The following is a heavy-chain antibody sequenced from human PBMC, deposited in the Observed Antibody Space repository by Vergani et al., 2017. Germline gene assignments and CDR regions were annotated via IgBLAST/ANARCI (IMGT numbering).Heavy chain of an antibody. Sequence: EVQLVESGGGLVKPGGSLRLSCAASGFTFSSYSMNWVRQAPGKGLEWVSSISSSSSYIYYADSVKGRFTISRDNAKNSLYLQMNSRRAEDTAVYYCARDRTAYCGGDCYSRYYYYGMDVWGQGTTVTVSS. CDR1: GFTFSSYS. J-gene: IGHJ6*02. CDR2: ISSSSSYI. V-gene: IGHV3-21*01. D-gene: IGHD2-21*02. CDR3: ARDRTAYCGGDCYSRYYYYGMDV.